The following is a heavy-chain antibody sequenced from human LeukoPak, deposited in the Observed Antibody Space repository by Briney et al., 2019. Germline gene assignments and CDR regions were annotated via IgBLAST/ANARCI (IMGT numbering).Heavy chain of an antibody. J-gene: IGHJ4*02. CDR1: GGSISSYY. V-gene: IGHV4-4*07. Sequence: SETLSLTCSVSGGSISSYYWSWIRQTAGKGPEWIGRIYSSGSTNYNPSLKSRVTMSVDMSKNQFSLKLSSVTAADTAVYYCASLRGDNWNYYDYWGQGILVTVSS. CDR2: IYSSGST. CDR3: ASLRGDNWNYYDY. D-gene: IGHD1-20*01.